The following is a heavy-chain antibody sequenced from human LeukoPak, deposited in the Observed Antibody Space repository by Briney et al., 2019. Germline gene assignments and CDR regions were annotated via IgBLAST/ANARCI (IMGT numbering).Heavy chain of an antibody. J-gene: IGHJ3*02. CDR1: GFVFSDYY. D-gene: IGHD3-22*01. CDR3: ARAHYDGINDAFDI. CDR2: ISSSGPYT. V-gene: IGHV3-11*05. Sequence: GGSLILSCAASGFVFSDYYMIWIRQAPGKGLEWISYISSSGPYTSYADSVKGRFTISRDNARNSLYLQMNSLRAEDTAVYYCARAHYDGINDAFDIWGQGTMVTVSS.